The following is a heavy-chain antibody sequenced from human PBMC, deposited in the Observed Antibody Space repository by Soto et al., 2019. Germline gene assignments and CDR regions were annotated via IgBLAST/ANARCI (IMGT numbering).Heavy chain of an antibody. CDR3: ATGIGPAAMGFDY. CDR1: GDSVSSNSAA. CDR2: TYYRSKWYN. V-gene: IGHV6-1*01. Sequence: SQTLSLTCAISGDSVSSNSAAWNWIRPSPSRGLEWLGRTYYRSKWYNDYAVSVKSRITINPDTSKNQFSLQLNSVTPEDTAVYYCATGIGPAAMGFDYWGQGTLVTVSS. D-gene: IGHD2-2*01. J-gene: IGHJ4*02.